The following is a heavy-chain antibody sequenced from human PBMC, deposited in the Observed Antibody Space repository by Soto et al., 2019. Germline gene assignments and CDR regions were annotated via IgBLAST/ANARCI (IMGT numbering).Heavy chain of an antibody. V-gene: IGHV3-30*07. CDR2: ISFDSGEI. CDR1: GFTFSNNA. Sequence: PGGSLRLSCVGSGFTFSNNAMHWVRQAPGKGLEWVAFISFDSGEIHYADSVKGRFTISRDNPRNTLFLHVNSLRAEDTAVYYCASPLVTAPHDAFDIWGRGTMVTVSS. D-gene: IGHD2-21*02. CDR3: ASPLVTAPHDAFDI. J-gene: IGHJ3*02.